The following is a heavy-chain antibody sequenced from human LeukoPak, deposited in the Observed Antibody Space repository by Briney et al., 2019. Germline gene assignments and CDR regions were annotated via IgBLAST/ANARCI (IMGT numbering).Heavy chain of an antibody. J-gene: IGHJ3*02. CDR2: IYYSGSTSGST. V-gene: IGHV4-30-4*08. CDR3: ARYYDFWSGNDDAFDI. Sequence: YPSQTLSLTCTISAGSISSGDYYSRWIRQPPGKGLEWIGYIYYSGSTSGSTYYNPSLKSRVTISVDTSKNQFSLKLSSVTAADTAVYYCARYYDFWSGNDDAFDIWGQGTMVTVSS. CDR1: AGSISSGDYY. D-gene: IGHD3-3*01.